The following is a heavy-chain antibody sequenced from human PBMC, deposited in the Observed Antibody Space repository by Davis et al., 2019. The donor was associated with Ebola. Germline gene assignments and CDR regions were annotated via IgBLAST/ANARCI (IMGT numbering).Heavy chain of an antibody. J-gene: IGHJ4*02. V-gene: IGHV3-73*01. CDR3: TGTTVTTDY. Sequence: GGSLRLSCAASGFTFSGSAMHWVRQASGKGLEWVGRIRSKANSYATAYAASVRGRFTISRDDSKNTAYLQMNSLKTEDTAVYYCTGTTVTTDYWGQGTLVTVSS. CDR2: IRSKANSYAT. D-gene: IGHD4-17*01. CDR1: GFTFSGSA.